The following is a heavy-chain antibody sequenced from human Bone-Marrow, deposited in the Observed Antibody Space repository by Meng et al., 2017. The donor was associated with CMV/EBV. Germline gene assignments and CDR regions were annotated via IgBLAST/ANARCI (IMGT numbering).Heavy chain of an antibody. CDR3: TTYFSYYFDY. CDR2: IKSKTDGGTT. CDR1: GLTFSNAW. V-gene: IGHV3-15*01. D-gene: IGHD2/OR15-2a*01. Sequence: GESLKISCAASGLTFSNAWMSWVRQAPGKGLEWVGRIKSKTDGGTTDYAAPVKGRFTISRDDSKNTLYLQMNSLKTEDTAVYYCTTYFSYYFDYWGQGTLVTVSS. J-gene: IGHJ4*02.